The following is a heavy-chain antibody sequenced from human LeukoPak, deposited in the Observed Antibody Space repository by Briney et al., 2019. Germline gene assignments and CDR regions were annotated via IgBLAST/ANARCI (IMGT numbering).Heavy chain of an antibody. CDR2: IYYSGST. CDR1: GGSISSYY. D-gene: IGHD3-3*01. J-gene: IGHJ4*02. V-gene: IGHV4-59*01. CDR3: ARSSNYDFWSGYWGLVY. Sequence: SETLSLTCTVSGGSISSYYWSWIRQPPGKGLEWIGYIYYSGSTNYNPSLKSRVTISVDTSKNQFSLKLSSVTAADTAVYYCARSSNYDFWSGYWGLVYWGQGTLVTVS.